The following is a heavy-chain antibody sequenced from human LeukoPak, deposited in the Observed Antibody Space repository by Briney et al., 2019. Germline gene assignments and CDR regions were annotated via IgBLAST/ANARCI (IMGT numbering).Heavy chain of an antibody. Sequence: GGSLRLSYAASGFTFSSYWMHWVRQAPGKGLVWVSRISSDGSSTTYADSVKGRFTISRDNAKNTLYLQMNSLRAEDTAVYYCARGYSGSYRVDYWGQGTLVTVSS. J-gene: IGHJ4*02. CDR2: ISSDGSST. CDR3: ARGYSGSYRVDY. CDR1: GFTFSSYW. V-gene: IGHV3-74*01. D-gene: IGHD1-26*01.